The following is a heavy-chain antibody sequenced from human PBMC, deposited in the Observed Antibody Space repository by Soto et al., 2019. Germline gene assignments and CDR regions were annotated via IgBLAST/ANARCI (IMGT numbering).Heavy chain of an antibody. CDR3: AKGPRRVSSWYFDY. V-gene: IGHV3-23*01. CDR2: ISGSGGST. D-gene: IGHD6-13*01. J-gene: IGHJ4*02. CDR1: GFTFSSYA. Sequence: SGGSLRLCCAASGFTFSSYAMSWVRQAPGKGLEWVSAISGSGGSTYYADSVKGRFTISRDNSKNTLYLQMNSLRAEDTAVYYCAKGPRRVSSWYFDYWGQGTLVTVSS.